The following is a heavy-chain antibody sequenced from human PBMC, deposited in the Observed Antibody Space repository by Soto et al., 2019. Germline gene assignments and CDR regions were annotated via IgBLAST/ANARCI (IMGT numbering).Heavy chain of an antibody. D-gene: IGHD4-4*01. CDR3: ARDLNSNYDSDWFDP. Sequence: SVKVSCKASGGTFSSYAISWVRQAPGQGLEWMGGIIPIFGTANYAQKLQGRVTITADESTSTAYMELSSLRSEDTAVYYCARDLNSNYDSDWFDPWGQGTLVTVSS. V-gene: IGHV1-69*13. J-gene: IGHJ5*02. CDR1: GGTFSSYA. CDR2: IIPIFGTA.